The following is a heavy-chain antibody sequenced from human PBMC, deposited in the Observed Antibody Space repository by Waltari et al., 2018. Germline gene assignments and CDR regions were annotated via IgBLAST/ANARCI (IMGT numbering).Heavy chain of an antibody. CDR2: IKHSGST. Sequence: QVQLQQWGAGLLKPSETLSLTCAVYGGSFSGYYWSWIRHPPGKGLEWNGEIKHSGSTNDNPSLKSRVTISVDTSKNQFSLKLSSVTAADTAVYYCARGRRGYSYGPFGYWGQGTLVTVSS. V-gene: IGHV4-34*01. J-gene: IGHJ4*02. CDR3: ARGRRGYSYGPFGY. CDR1: GGSFSGYY. D-gene: IGHD5-18*01.